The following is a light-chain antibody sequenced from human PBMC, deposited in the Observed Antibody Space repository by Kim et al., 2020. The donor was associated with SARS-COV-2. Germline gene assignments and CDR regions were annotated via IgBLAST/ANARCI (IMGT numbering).Light chain of an antibody. V-gene: IGKV3-20*01. Sequence: PGERATLSCRTSQSLSGGHIAWYQQKPGQAPRLVIYEASIRASGVPDRFSGRGSGTDFSLTISRLEPEDVAVYYCQQYATSPSFGQGTKV. CDR1: QSLSGGH. CDR2: EAS. CDR3: QQYATSPS. J-gene: IGKJ1*01.